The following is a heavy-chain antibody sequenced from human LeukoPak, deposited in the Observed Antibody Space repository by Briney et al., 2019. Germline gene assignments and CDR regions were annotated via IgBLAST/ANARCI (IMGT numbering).Heavy chain of an antibody. CDR3: ARMGMVRGVMALDY. V-gene: IGHV3-21*01. J-gene: IGHJ4*02. Sequence: GGSLRLSCAASGFTFSSYSMNWVRQAPGKGLEWVSSISSSSSYIYYADSVKGRFTISRDNAKNSLYLQMNSLRAEDTAVYYCARMGMVRGVMALDYWGQGTLVTVSS. CDR1: GFTFSSYS. CDR2: ISSSSSYI. D-gene: IGHD3-10*01.